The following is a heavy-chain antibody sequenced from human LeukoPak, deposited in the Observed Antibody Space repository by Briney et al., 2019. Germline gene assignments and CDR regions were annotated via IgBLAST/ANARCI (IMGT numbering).Heavy chain of an antibody. D-gene: IGHD2-15*01. Sequence: SETPSLTCTVSGGSISSYYWSWIRQPPGKGLEWIGYIYYSGSTNYNPSLKSRVTISVDTSKNQFSLKLSSVTAADTAVYYCARSRLGYCSGGSCSNFDYWGQGTLVTVSS. J-gene: IGHJ4*02. CDR1: GGSISSYY. CDR2: IYYSGST. CDR3: ARSRLGYCSGGSCSNFDY. V-gene: IGHV4-59*01.